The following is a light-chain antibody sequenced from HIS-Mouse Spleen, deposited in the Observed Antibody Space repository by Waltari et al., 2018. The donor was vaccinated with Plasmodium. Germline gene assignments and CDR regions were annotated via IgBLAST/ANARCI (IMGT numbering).Light chain of an antibody. Sequence: VSWTTQSPSLLSASTGDGDTIRCRMLQGISSYLAWYQQKPGKAPELLIYAASTLQSGVPSRFSGSGSETDFTLTISCLQSEDFATYYCQQYYSFPWTFGQGTKVEIK. CDR2: AAS. V-gene: IGKV1D-8*03. CDR3: QQYYSFPWT. CDR1: QGISSY. J-gene: IGKJ1*01.